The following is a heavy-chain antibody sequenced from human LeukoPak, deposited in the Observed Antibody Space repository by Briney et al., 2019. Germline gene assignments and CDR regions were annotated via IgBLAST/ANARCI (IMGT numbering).Heavy chain of an antibody. CDR2: INDDGSAT. CDR1: GFTLSNYW. CDR3: AREILAPGKTHDY. J-gene: IGHJ4*02. V-gene: IGHV3-74*01. Sequence: GGPLRLSCAASGFTLSNYWMHWVRQVPGKGLVWVSRINDDGSATFYADSVKGRFTISRDNAKNTLFLQINSLRAEDTAVYYCAREILAPGKTHDYWGQGTLVTVSS.